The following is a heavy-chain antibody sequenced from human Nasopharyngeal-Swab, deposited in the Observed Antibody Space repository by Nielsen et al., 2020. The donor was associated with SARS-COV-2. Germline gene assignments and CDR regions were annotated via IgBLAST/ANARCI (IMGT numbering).Heavy chain of an antibody. V-gene: IGHV4-4*02. CDR3: ARVLAERAYYDFWSGYSDYYYGMDV. CDR1: GGSSSSSNW. CDR2: IYHSGST. J-gene: IGHJ6*02. Sequence: GSLRLSCAVSGGSSSSSNWWSWVRQPPGKGLERIGEIYHSGSTNYNPSLKSRVTISVDRSKNQFSLKLSSVTAADTAVYYCARVLAERAYYDFWSGYSDYYYGMDVWGQGTTVTVSS. D-gene: IGHD3-3*01.